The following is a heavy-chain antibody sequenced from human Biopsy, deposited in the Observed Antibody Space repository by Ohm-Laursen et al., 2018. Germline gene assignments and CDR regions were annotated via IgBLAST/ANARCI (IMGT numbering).Heavy chain of an antibody. CDR1: GYSISTAYY. D-gene: IGHD2/OR15-2a*01. CDR2: IYYSGST. V-gene: IGHV4-59*07. CDR3: ARATNSTGWPYYYFYGMDV. J-gene: IGHJ6*02. Sequence: SDTLSLTCSVSGYSISTAYYWAWIRQPPGKGLEWIGYIYYSGSTNYNPSLKSRVTISVDTSKNQFSLRLSSVTAADTAVYYCARATNSTGWPYYYFYGMDVWGQGTTVTVSS.